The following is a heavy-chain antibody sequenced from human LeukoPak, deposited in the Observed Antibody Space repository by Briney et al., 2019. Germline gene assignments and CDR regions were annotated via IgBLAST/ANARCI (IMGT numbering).Heavy chain of an antibody. J-gene: IGHJ5*02. V-gene: IGHV3-23*01. Sequence: GGSLRLSCAASGFTFKSYAMTWVRQAPGKGLEWVSAIGGGGDKVFYADSVRGRFTISRDNSKQTLFLQMNSLGAADTAVYYCAKVSSGEHTFWSDFSQDKWFDPWGLGTLVTVAS. CDR2: IGGGGDKV. CDR3: AKVSSGEHTFWSDFSQDKWFDP. CDR1: GFTFKSYA. D-gene: IGHD3-3*01.